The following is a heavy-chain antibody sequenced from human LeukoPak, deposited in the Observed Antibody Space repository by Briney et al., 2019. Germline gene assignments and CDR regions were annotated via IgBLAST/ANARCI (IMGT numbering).Heavy chain of an antibody. CDR3: ARHHYDSTHDAFDI. CDR1: GGSISSYY. V-gene: IGHV4-59*08. D-gene: IGHD3-22*01. CDR2: VYSSGST. Sequence: SETLSLTCTVAGGSISSYYWSWIRQPPGKGLEWIGYVYSSGSTNCNPSLKSRVTISVDTSKNQFSLKLTSVTAADTAVYYCARHHYDSTHDAFDIWGQGTMVTVSS. J-gene: IGHJ3*02.